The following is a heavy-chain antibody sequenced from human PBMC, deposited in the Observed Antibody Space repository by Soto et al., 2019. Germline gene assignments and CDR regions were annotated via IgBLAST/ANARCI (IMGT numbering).Heavy chain of an antibody. D-gene: IGHD3-10*01. CDR1: GGSISSSSYY. J-gene: IGHJ2*01. CDR3: ARHVPTYYGSGSYYGWYFDL. Sequence: QLQLQESGPGLVKPSETLSLTYTVSGGSISSSSYYWGWIRQPPGKGLEWIGSIYYSGSTYYNPSLKSRVTISVDTSKNQFSLKLSSVTAADTAVYYCARHVPTYYGSGSYYGWYFDLWGRGTLVTVSS. CDR2: IYYSGST. V-gene: IGHV4-39*01.